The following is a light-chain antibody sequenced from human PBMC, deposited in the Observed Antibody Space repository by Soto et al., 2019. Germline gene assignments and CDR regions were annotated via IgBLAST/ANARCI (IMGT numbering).Light chain of an antibody. J-gene: IGLJ3*02. Sequence: QSVLTQSSSASASLGSSVKLTYTLSSGHSSYIIAWHQQQPGKAPRYLMKLEGSGSYNKGSGVPDRFSGSSSGADRYLTISNLXXEDEADYYCETWDSNTHVFGGGTKVTVL. CDR3: ETWDSNTHV. CDR2: LEGSGSY. V-gene: IGLV4-60*02. CDR1: SGHSSYI.